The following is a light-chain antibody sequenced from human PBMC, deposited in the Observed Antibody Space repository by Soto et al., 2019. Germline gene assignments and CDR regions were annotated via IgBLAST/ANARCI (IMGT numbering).Light chain of an antibody. CDR3: QQYQRYPPS. CDR2: AAT. V-gene: IGKV1-16*01. Sequence: DIHMTQSPSSLSASVGDRVTITCRASHPININLVWFQQKPGKAPKSPIYAATNLQSGVPSRFSGSGGGTDFSLTISSLRPEDVATYYCQQYQRYPPSFGGGTKLEIK. J-gene: IGKJ4*01. CDR1: HPININ.